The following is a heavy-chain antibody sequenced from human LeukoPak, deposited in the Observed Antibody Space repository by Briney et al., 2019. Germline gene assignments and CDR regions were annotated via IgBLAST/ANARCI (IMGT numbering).Heavy chain of an antibody. CDR3: ARHKWYCSSSSCYTFDY. CDR1: GYSISSGYY. J-gene: IGHJ4*02. V-gene: IGHV4-38-2*01. D-gene: IGHD2-2*02. Sequence: SETLSLTCGVSGYSISSGYYWGWIWQPPGKGLEWIGSIHHSGSTYYNPSLKSRVTISVDTSKNKFSLKLSSVTAADTAVYYCARHKWYCSSSSCYTFDYWGQGALVTVSS. CDR2: IHHSGST.